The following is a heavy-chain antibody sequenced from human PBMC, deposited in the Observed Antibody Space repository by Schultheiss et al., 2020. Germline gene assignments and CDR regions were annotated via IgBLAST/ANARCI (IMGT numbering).Heavy chain of an antibody. J-gene: IGHJ4*02. CDR3: VRDSQGWYDY. CDR1: GFTFSSYV. V-gene: IGHV3-23*01. Sequence: GGSLRLSCAASGFTFSSYVMSWVRQAPGKGLEWVSGLSGSGGSTYYADSVKGRFTISRDNSKNTLYLQMNSLRAEDTAVYYCVRDSQGWYDYWGRGTLVTVSS. CDR2: LSGSGGST. D-gene: IGHD6-13*01.